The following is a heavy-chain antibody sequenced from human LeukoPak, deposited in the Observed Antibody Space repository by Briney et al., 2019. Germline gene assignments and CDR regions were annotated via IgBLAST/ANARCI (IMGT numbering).Heavy chain of an antibody. Sequence: GRSLRLSCAASGFTFSSYGMHWVRQAPGKGLEWVAVIWYDGSNKYYADSVKGRFTISRDNSKNTLYLQMNSLRAEDTAVYYCARVDIVATIMGAFDIWGQGTMVTVSS. J-gene: IGHJ3*02. V-gene: IGHV3-33*01. CDR2: IWYDGSNK. D-gene: IGHD5-12*01. CDR3: ARVDIVATIMGAFDI. CDR1: GFTFSSYG.